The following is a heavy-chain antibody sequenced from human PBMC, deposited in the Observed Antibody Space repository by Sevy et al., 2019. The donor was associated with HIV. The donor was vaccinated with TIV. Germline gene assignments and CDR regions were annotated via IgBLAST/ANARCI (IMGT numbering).Heavy chain of an antibody. Sequence: ASVKVSCKASGYTFTGYYMHWVRQAPGQGLEWMGWINPNSGGTNYAQKFQGRVTMTRDTSISTAYMELSRLRSDDTAVDYCAGSIGSGLGGGGGDYYGMDVWGQGTTVTVSS. V-gene: IGHV1-2*02. D-gene: IGHD3-16*01. CDR1: GYTFTGYY. J-gene: IGHJ6*02. CDR3: AGSIGSGLGGGGGDYYGMDV. CDR2: INPNSGGT.